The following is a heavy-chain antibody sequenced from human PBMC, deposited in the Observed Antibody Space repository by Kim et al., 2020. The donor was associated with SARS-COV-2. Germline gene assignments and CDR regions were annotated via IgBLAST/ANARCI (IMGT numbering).Heavy chain of an antibody. J-gene: IGHJ5*02. CDR2: MNPNSGNT. D-gene: IGHD2-2*01. Sequence: ASVKVSCKASGYTFTSYDINWVRQATGQGLEWMGWMNPNSGNTGYAQKFQGRVTMTRNTSISTAYMELSSLRSEDTAVYYCARARGVAAMRLYNWFDPGAREPWSPSPQ. CDR3: ARARGVAAMRLYNWFDP. V-gene: IGHV1-8*01. CDR1: GYTFTSYD.